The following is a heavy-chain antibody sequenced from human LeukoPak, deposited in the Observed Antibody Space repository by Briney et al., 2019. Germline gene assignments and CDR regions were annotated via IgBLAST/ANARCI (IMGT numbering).Heavy chain of an antibody. CDR3: ARGYSSSTNGGYFDY. V-gene: IGHV3-74*01. CDR1: GFTFSSYW. J-gene: IGHJ4*02. Sequence: PGGALRLSRAASGFTFSSYWMHCVRHGPGEGLVWVSHINTDGSSTNYADSVKGRFTISRDNAKNTLYLQMNSLRAEDTDVYDCARGYSSSTNGGYFDYWGQGTLVTVSS. CDR2: INTDGSST. D-gene: IGHD6-6*01.